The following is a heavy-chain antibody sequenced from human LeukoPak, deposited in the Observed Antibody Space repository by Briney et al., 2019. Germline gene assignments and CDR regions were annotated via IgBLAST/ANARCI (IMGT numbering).Heavy chain of an antibody. CDR3: ARLASGWPFDY. D-gene: IGHD6-19*01. J-gene: IGHJ4*02. V-gene: IGHV4-39*01. Sequence: PSETLSLTCTVSGGSISSNSYYWAWIRQSPGKGLEWIGTIYYTGSTYYNPSLKSRVTISVDTSKNQFSLNLSSVAAADTAVYYCARLASGWPFDYWGQGTLVTVSS. CDR2: IYYTGST. CDR1: GGSISSNSYY.